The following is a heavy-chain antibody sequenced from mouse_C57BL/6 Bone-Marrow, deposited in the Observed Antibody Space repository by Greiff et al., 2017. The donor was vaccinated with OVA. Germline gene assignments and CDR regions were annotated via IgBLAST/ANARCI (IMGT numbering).Heavy chain of an antibody. Sequence: VKLVESGPGLVAPSQSLSITCTVSGFSLTSYGVSWVRQPPGKGLEWLGVIWGDGSTNYHSALISRLSISKDNSKSQVFLKLNSLQTDNTATYYCAKKGITTVVEGYAMDYWGQGTSVTVSS. D-gene: IGHD1-1*01. V-gene: IGHV2-3*01. CDR1: GFSLTSYG. CDR3: AKKGITTVVEGYAMDY. CDR2: IWGDGST. J-gene: IGHJ4*01.